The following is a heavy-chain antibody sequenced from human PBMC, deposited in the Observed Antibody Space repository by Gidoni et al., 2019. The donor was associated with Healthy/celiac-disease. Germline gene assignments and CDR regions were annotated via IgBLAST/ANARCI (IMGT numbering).Heavy chain of an antibody. V-gene: IGHV3-30*04. CDR3: ARDSGQLASALVDP. CDR1: GFTFRSYA. D-gene: IGHD1-26*01. J-gene: IGHJ5*02. Sequence: QVQLVESGGGVVQPGRSLRLSCAASGFTFRSYAMHWVRQAPGKGLEWVAVISYDGSNKYYADSVKGRFTISRDNSKNTLYLQMNSLRAEDTAVYYCARDSGQLASALVDPWGQGTLVTVSS. CDR2: ISYDGSNK.